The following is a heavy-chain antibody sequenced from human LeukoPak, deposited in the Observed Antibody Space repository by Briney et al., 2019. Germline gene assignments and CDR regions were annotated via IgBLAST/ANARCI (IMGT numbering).Heavy chain of an antibody. D-gene: IGHD2-15*01. Sequence: GGSLRLSCAASGFTFSSYGMHWVRQAPGKSLEWVAFISYDATKKHYGDSVKGRFSISRDDARDTLYLQMNSLRLEDSAVYYCLKGPGLGGSTYYRDYYYGLDVWGQGTTVTVSS. CDR2: ISYDATKK. CDR3: LKGPGLGGSTYYRDYYYGLDV. CDR1: GFTFSSYG. V-gene: IGHV3-30*02. J-gene: IGHJ6*02.